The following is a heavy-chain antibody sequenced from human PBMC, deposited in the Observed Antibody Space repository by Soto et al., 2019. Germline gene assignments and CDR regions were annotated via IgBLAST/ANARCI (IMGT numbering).Heavy chain of an antibody. D-gene: IGHD2-21*02. Sequence: EVQLVESGGGLVKPGGSLRLSCAASGFTFGTFTMSWVRQAPGKGLEWVSSIGTTSTYIYYADSVRGRFTISRDNAKNSLYLQMNSLRAEDTAVYFCARVMCGDCSSYYYYSMDVWDQGTTVTVSS. V-gene: IGHV3-21*01. CDR3: ARVMCGDCSSYYYYSMDV. CDR1: GFTFGTFT. J-gene: IGHJ6*02. CDR2: IGTTSTYI.